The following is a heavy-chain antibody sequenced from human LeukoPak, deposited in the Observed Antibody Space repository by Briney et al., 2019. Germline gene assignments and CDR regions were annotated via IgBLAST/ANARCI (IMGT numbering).Heavy chain of an antibody. V-gene: IGHV3-30*02. Sequence: PGGSLRLXCAASGFTFSSYGMHWGRQAPGKGLEWAAFIRYDGSNKYYADSVKGRFTISRDNSKNTLYLQMNSLRAEDTAVYYCAKDHTDFRSGYLYYYYYMDVWGKGTTVTVSS. CDR3: AKDHTDFRSGYLYYYYYMDV. CDR2: IRYDGSNK. J-gene: IGHJ6*03. D-gene: IGHD3-3*01. CDR1: GFTFSSYG.